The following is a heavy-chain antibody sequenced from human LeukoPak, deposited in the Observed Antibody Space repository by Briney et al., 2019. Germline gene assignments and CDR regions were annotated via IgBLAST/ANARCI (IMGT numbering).Heavy chain of an antibody. CDR1: GFTVSSNN. V-gene: IGHV3-53*01. CDR3: ARDCGGDCSDAFDI. J-gene: IGHJ3*02. Sequence: GGSLRLSCAASGFTVSSNNMSWVCQAPGKGLEWVSVIYSGGSTYYADSVMGRFTISRDNSKNTLYLQMNSLRAEDTAVYYCARDCGGDCSDAFDIWGQGTMVTVSS. D-gene: IGHD2-21*02. CDR2: IYSGGST.